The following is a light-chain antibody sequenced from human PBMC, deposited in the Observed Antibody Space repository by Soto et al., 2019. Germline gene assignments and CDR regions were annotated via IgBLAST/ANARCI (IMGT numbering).Light chain of an antibody. V-gene: IGKV3D-20*02. J-gene: IGKJ4*01. Sequence: DIVLAQSPGTLSLSPGERATLSCRASQSVSSNYLAWYQQRPGQSPRLLIYGASTRASGIPDRFSGSGSGTGFTLTISSLEPEDFAVYYCQRRSNWPLTFGGGTKVDIK. CDR1: QSVSSNY. CDR2: GAS. CDR3: QRRSNWPLT.